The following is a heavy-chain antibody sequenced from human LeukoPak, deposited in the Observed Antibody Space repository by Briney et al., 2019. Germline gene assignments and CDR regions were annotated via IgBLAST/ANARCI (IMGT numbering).Heavy chain of an antibody. CDR1: GYSFTSYW. D-gene: IGHD3-10*01. J-gene: IGHJ6*02. Sequence: GESLKISCKGSGYSFTSYWIGWGRQMPGKGLEWMGIIYPGDSDTRYSPSFQGQVTISADKSISTAYLQWSSLKASDTAMYYCARVRGVPRFDYYYGMDVWGQGTTVTVSS. CDR2: IYPGDSDT. CDR3: ARVRGVPRFDYYYGMDV. V-gene: IGHV5-51*01.